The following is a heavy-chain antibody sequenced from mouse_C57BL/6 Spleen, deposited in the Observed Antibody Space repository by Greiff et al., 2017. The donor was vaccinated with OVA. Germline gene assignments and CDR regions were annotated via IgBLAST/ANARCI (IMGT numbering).Heavy chain of an antibody. CDR2: IDPSDSYT. CDR3: ASADYSNYGYYAMDY. CDR1: GYTFTSYW. J-gene: IGHJ4*01. V-gene: IGHV1-50*01. Sequence: QVQLQQPGAELVKPGASVKLSCKASGYTFTSYWMQWVKQRPGQGLEWIGEIDPSDSYTNYNQKFKGKATLTVDKSSSTAYMQLSSLTSEDSAVYDCASADYSNYGYYAMDYWGQGTSVTVSS. D-gene: IGHD2-5*01.